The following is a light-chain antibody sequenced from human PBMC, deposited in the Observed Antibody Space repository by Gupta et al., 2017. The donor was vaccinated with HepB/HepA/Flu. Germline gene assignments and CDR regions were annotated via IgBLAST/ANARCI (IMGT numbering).Light chain of an antibody. Sequence: QSALTQPRSVSGSPGQSVTISCTGTSSDVGGYNYVSWYQQHPGKAPKLMIYDVSKRPSGVPDRFACSKSGDTDSRTLSGLQAEDEAEDDCCSYAGSYTFVVFGGGTNLTVL. CDR3: CSYAGSYTFVV. V-gene: IGLV2-11*01. CDR2: DVS. CDR1: SSDVGGYNY. J-gene: IGLJ2*01.